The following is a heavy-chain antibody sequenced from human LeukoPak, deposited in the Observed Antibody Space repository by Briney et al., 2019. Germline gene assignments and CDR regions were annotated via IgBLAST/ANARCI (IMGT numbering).Heavy chain of an antibody. J-gene: IGHJ4*02. D-gene: IGHD3-22*01. CDR2: IYTSGST. Sequence: SQTLSLTCTVSGGSISSGSYYWTWIQQPAGKRLAWIGRIYTSGSTNYNLSLKSRVTISVDTSKNQYSLKLSSVTAADTAGYYCARVTTGGYYNCWGQGTLVTVSS. CDR3: ARVTTGGYYNC. V-gene: IGHV4-61*02. CDR1: GGSISSGSYY.